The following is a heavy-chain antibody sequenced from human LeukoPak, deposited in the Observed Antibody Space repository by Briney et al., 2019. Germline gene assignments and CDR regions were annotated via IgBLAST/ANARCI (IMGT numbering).Heavy chain of an antibody. D-gene: IGHD6-13*01. J-gene: IGHJ4*02. CDR3: ARVGSSWQTIDY. V-gene: IGHV1-8*01. Sequence: ASVKVPCKTSGYTFTSYDINWVRQATGQGLEWMGWMNPNSGNTGYAQKFQGRVTMTRNIFISTAYMELSSLRSEDTAVYYCARVGSSWQTIDYWGQGTLVTVSS. CDR2: MNPNSGNT. CDR1: GYTFTSYD.